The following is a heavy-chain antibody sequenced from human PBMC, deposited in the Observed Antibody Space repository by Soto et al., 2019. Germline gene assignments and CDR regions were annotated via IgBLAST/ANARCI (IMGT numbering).Heavy chain of an antibody. D-gene: IGHD6-19*01. CDR1: GGTFSSYA. J-gene: IGHJ4*02. CDR2: IIPIFGTA. Sequence: QVQLVQSGAEVKKPGSSVKVSCKASGGTFSSYAISWVRQAPGQGLEWMGGIIPIFGTANYAQKFQGRVTITADESTSTAYMELSSLRSEDTAVYYCATDREAVAGNLAPLDYWGKGTLVTVSS. CDR3: ATDREAVAGNLAPLDY. V-gene: IGHV1-69*12.